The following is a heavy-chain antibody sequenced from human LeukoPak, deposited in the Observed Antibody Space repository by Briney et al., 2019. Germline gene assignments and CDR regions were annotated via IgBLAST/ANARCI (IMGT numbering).Heavy chain of an antibody. V-gene: IGHV4-59*12. J-gene: IGHJ4*02. Sequence: SETLSLTCTVSGGSIRTYYWSWIRQTPGKGLEWIGYIYHSGSTNYNPSLKSRVTISVDTSKNQFSLKLSSVTAADTAVYYCARGGEMATSYYDYWGQGTLVTVSS. CDR2: IYHSGST. CDR1: GGSIRTYY. CDR3: ARGGEMATSYYDY. D-gene: IGHD5-24*01.